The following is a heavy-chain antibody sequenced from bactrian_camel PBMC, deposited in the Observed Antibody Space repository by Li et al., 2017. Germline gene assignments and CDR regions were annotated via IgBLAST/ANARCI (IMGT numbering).Heavy chain of an antibody. CDR3: ARGPENLWEYGY. CDR1: GFNIRDHW. J-gene: IGHJ4*01. CDR2: INTGGSST. V-gene: IGHV3S1*01. Sequence: QLVESGGGLVQPGGSLGLSCVASGFNIRDHWMWWVRQAPGKGLEWVSRINTGGSSTYYADSVKGRFTISRDNAKNTLYLQMNSLKTEDTAVYYCARGPENLWEYGYWGQGTQVTVS.